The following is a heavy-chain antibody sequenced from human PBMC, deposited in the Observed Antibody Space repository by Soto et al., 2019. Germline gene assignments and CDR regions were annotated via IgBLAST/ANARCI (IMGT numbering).Heavy chain of an antibody. J-gene: IGHJ2*01. D-gene: IGHD2-8*01. V-gene: IGHV3-72*01. CDR2: TRNKANSYTT. CDR1: GFTFSDHY. Sequence: PGGSLRLSCAASGFTFSDHYMDWVRQAPGKGLEWVGRTRNKANSYTTEYAASVKGRFTISRDDSKNSLYLQMNSLKTEDTAVYYCARGYCSNGVCYRYIALWGRGTLVTVSS. CDR3: ARGYCSNGVCYRYIAL.